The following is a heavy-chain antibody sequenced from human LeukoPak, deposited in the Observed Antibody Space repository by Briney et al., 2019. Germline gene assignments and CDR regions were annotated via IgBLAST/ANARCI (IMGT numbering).Heavy chain of an antibody. CDR3: ARDYAYAFDI. Sequence: PGGSLRLSCAASGFTFSDYYMSWIRQAPGKGLEWVSYISSSSSYTNYADSVKGRFTISRDNAKNSLYLQMNSLRDEDTAMYYCARDYAYAFDIWGQGTMVTVFS. CDR2: ISSSSSYT. CDR1: GFTFSDYY. J-gene: IGHJ3*02. D-gene: IGHD4-17*01. V-gene: IGHV3-11*06.